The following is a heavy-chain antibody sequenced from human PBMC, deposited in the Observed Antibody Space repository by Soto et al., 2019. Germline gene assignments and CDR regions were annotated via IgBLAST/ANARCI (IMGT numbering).Heavy chain of an antibody. CDR1: GGSISSGGYR. V-gene: IGHV4-31*03. Sequence: SLTCTVSGGSISSGGYRWSWIRQHPGEGLEWIGFMYNSGSTSYNPSLKSRATISVDTSTNQFSLNLRSVTAADTAVYYCAREGPPSLNWGQGTLVTVSS. CDR3: AREGPPSLN. D-gene: IGHD2-2*01. CDR2: MYNSGST. J-gene: IGHJ4*02.